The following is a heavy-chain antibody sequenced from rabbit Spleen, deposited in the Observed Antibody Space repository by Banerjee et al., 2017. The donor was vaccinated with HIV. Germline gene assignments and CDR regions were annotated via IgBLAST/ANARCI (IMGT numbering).Heavy chain of an antibody. D-gene: IGHD1-1*01. V-gene: IGHV1S40*01. CDR1: GVSFSGSSY. CDR3: ARDTSSSFSSYGMDL. Sequence: QSLEESGGDLVKPGASLTLTCIASGVSFSGSSYMCWVRQAPGKGLEWIACIDTGRSGFTYYASWAKGRFTISKTSSTTVTLQMTSLTAADTATYFCARDTSSSFSSYGMDLWGPGTLVTVS. CDR2: IDTGRSGFT. J-gene: IGHJ6*01.